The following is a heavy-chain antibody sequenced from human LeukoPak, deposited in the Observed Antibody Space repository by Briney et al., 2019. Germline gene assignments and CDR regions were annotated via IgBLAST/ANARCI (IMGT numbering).Heavy chain of an antibody. CDR1: GFTFSSYA. CDR3: AKDRTVHQYYFDY. D-gene: IGHD4-17*01. J-gene: IGHJ4*02. CDR2: ISWNSGSR. V-gene: IGHV3-9*01. Sequence: GGSLRLSCAASGFTFSSYAMSWVRQAPGKGLEWVSGISWNSGSRVYADSVKGRFTISRDNAKNSVYLHMNSLRAEDTAVYYCAKDRTVHQYYFDYWGQGTLVTVSS.